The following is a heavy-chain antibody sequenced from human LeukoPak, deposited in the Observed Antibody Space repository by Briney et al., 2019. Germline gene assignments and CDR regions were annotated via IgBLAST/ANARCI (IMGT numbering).Heavy chain of an antibody. J-gene: IGHJ4*02. Sequence: SSETLSLTCTVSGGSISSHYWSWIRQPPGKGLEWIGYIYYSGSTNYNPSLKSRVTISVDTSKNQFSLKLSSVTAADTAVYYCARQAGYYGSGSFFDYWGQGTLVTVSS. V-gene: IGHV4-59*08. D-gene: IGHD3-10*01. CDR2: IYYSGST. CDR1: GGSISSHY. CDR3: ARQAGYYGSGSFFDY.